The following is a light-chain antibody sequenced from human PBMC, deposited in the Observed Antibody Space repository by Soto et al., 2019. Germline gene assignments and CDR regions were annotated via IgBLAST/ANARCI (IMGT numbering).Light chain of an antibody. V-gene: IGLV5-52*01. CDR2: YHSDSNK. Sequence: QSVLTQPSSHSAASGASVRLTCMLRSCFSVGDFWIRWYQQNPGNPPRYLLYYHSDSNKGQGSGVPSRFSGSKDASATAEILRISWLKPEDAAEDYCGTGHSNYKTNVVFCGGTKLTV. CDR3: GTGHSNYKTNVV. CDR1: SCFSVGDFW. J-gene: IGLJ2*01.